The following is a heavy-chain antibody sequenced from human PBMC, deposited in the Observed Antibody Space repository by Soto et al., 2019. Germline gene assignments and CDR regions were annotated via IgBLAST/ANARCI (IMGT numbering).Heavy chain of an antibody. J-gene: IGHJ3*02. CDR3: VDAWYSSGYYGPGAFDT. CDR2: ITSGSSYI. CDR1: GFTFSSSS. Sequence: EVQLVESGGGLVQPGGSLRLSCAASGFTFSSSSMNWVRQAPGKGLEWVSSITSGSSYIYYADSVQGRFTMSRDNAKNSLDLQMNGLSAVDTDIYYSVDAWYSSGYYGPGAFDTWGQGPMVAVSS. D-gene: IGHD6-19*01. V-gene: IGHV3-21*01.